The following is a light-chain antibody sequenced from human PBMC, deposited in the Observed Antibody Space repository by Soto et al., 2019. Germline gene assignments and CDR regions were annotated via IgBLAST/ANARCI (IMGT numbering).Light chain of an antibody. J-gene: IGKJ5*01. V-gene: IGKV1-9*01. CDR2: AAS. Sequence: DIQLTQSPSFLSASVGDRVTITCRASQGISSYLAWYQQKPGKAPNLLISAASTLQSGVPSRFSGSGSGTEFTLTISSLQPEYLATYYCQQLYSYPITFGQGTRLEIK. CDR3: QQLYSYPIT. CDR1: QGISSY.